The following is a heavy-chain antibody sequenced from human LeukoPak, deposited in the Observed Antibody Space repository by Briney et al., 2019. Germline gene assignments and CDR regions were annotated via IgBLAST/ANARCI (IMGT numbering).Heavy chain of an antibody. Sequence: GGSLRLSCAASGFTFSSYWMSWVRQAPGQGLEWVANIKYDGSKKYYVDSVKGRFTISTDNAKNSLYLQMNSLRAEDTAAFYCGRGRPRGYSGYVIDYWGQGTPITVSS. D-gene: IGHD5-12*01. CDR3: GRGRPRGYSGYVIDY. V-gene: IGHV3-7*01. CDR2: IKYDGSKK. J-gene: IGHJ4*02. CDR1: GFTFSSYW.